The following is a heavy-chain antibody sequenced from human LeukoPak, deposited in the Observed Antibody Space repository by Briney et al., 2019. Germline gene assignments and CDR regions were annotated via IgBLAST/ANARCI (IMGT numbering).Heavy chain of an antibody. D-gene: IGHD6-19*01. V-gene: IGHV3-21*01. Sequence: TGGSLRLSCAASGFTFSSYSMDWVRQAPGKGLEWVSSISSSSSYIYYADSVKGRFTISRDNAKNSLYLQMNSLRAEDTAVYYCARDLFIAVAGIDYWGQGTLVTVSS. CDR2: ISSSSSYI. J-gene: IGHJ4*02. CDR1: GFTFSSYS. CDR3: ARDLFIAVAGIDY.